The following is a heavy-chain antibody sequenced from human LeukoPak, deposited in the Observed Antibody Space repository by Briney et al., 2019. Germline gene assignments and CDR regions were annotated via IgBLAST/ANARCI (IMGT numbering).Heavy chain of an antibody. CDR2: IYYSGST. Sequence: PSETLSLTCTVSGGSISSYYWSWIRQPPGKGLEWIGYIYYSGSTNYNPSLKSRVTISIDTSKNQFSLRLSSVTAADTAIYYCASTITYDYDSSGSLPNPYGLDVWGQGTTVTVSS. D-gene: IGHD3-22*01. CDR3: ASTITYDYDSSGSLPNPYGLDV. CDR1: GGSISSYY. J-gene: IGHJ6*02. V-gene: IGHV4-59*08.